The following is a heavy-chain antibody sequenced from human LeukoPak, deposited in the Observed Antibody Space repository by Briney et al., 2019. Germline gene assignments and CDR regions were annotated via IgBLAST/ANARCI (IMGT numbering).Heavy chain of an antibody. D-gene: IGHD2-8*01. CDR3: ARGPNEALYDY. J-gene: IGHJ4*02. CDR1: GGSMSSYY. Sequence: PSETLSLTCNVSGGSMSSYYWSWIRQPPGKGPEWIGHIYYSGSTNYNPSLKSRVAISVDTSKNQFSLKLSSVTAADTAVYYCARGPNEALYDYWGQGTLVTVSS. CDR2: IYYSGST. V-gene: IGHV4-59*12.